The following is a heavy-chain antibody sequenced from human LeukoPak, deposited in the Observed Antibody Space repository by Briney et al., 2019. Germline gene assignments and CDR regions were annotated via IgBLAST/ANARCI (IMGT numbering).Heavy chain of an antibody. J-gene: IGHJ4*02. CDR2: INHSGST. D-gene: IGHD3-16*02. CDR3: ARGASNYDYVWGSYRAFDY. CDR1: GGSFSGYY. V-gene: IGHV4-34*01. Sequence: SETLSLTCAAYGGSFSGYYWSWLRQPPGKGLEWGGEINHSGSTNYNPSLKSRVTISVDTSKNQFSLKLSSVTAADTAVYYCARGASNYDYVWGSYRAFDYWGQGTLVTVSS.